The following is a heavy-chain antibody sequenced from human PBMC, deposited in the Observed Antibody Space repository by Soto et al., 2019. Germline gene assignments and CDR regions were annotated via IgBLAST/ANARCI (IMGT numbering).Heavy chain of an antibody. Sequence: GGSLRLSCVVSGFTFSSYGMSWVRQAPGKGLEWVSYISTTILTMYYADSVKGRFTISRDNAKNSLYLQMNSLRAEDTAVYYCARVVISGSYLDYWGQGTLVTVSS. CDR1: GFTFSSYG. CDR3: ARVVISGSYLDY. D-gene: IGHD1-26*01. CDR2: ISTTILTM. J-gene: IGHJ4*02. V-gene: IGHV3-48*01.